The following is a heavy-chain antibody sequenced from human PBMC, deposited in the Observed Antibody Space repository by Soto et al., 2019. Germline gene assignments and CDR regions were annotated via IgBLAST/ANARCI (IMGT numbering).Heavy chain of an antibody. CDR1: GGSFSGYY. CDR2: INHSGST. CDR3: ARVSGIYYYGMDV. D-gene: IGHD3-10*01. J-gene: IGHJ6*02. Sequence: SETLSLTCAVYGGSFSGYYWSWIHQPPGKGLEWIGEINHSGSTNYNPSLKSRVNISVDTSKNQFSMKMSSVTAADTAVYYCARVSGIYYYGMDVWGQGTTVTVSS. V-gene: IGHV4-34*01.